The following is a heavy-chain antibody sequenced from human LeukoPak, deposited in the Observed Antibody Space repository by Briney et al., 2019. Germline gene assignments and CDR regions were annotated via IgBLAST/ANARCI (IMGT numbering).Heavy chain of an antibody. CDR3: VKENTGWSFDY. Sequence: PGGSLRLSCAASKFTFSFYGMHWLRQAPGKGLEWVTFIRFNGNDKYYADSVKGRFTISRDNSKNTLYLQMNSLRGEDTAVYYCVKENTGWSFDYWGQGTLVTVSS. CDR1: KFTFSFYG. V-gene: IGHV3-30*02. D-gene: IGHD6-19*01. CDR2: IRFNGNDK. J-gene: IGHJ4*02.